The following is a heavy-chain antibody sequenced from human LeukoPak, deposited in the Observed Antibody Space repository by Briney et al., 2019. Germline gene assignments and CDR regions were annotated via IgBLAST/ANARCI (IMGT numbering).Heavy chain of an antibody. CDR2: ISSSGSTI. CDR3: ARVIAAAGRLFDP. Sequence: GGSLTLSCAASGFTFSDYYMSWIRQAPGKGLEWVSYISSSGSTIYYADSVKGRFTISRDNAKNSLYLQMNSLRAEDTAVYYCARVIAAAGRLFDPWGEGTLVTVSS. V-gene: IGHV3-11*01. CDR1: GFTFSDYY. D-gene: IGHD6-13*01. J-gene: IGHJ5*02.